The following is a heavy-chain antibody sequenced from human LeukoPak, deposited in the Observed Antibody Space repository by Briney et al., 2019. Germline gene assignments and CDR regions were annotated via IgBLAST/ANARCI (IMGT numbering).Heavy chain of an antibody. CDR2: INPNSGGT. V-gene: IGHV1-2*02. CDR1: GCTFTGYY. J-gene: IGHJ6*02. Sequence: ASVKVSCKASGCTFTGYYMHWVRQAPGQGLEWMGWINPNSGGTNYAQKFQGRVTMTRDTSISTAYMELSRLRSDDTAVYYCARDRAVAGYYYYGMDVWGQGTTVTVSS. CDR3: ARDRAVAGYYYYGMDV. D-gene: IGHD6-19*01.